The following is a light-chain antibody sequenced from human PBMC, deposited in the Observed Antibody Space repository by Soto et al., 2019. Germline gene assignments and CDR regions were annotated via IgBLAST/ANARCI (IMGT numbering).Light chain of an antibody. J-gene: IGKJ1*01. Sequence: EIVLTQSPGTLSLSPGERATLSCRASQSVSSSYLAWYQQKPGQAPRLLILGASSRATGIPDRFSGSGSGTDFTITISRLEPEDFAVYYCQQYGSSGTFGQGTKVEIK. CDR1: QSVSSSY. CDR2: GAS. CDR3: QQYGSSGT. V-gene: IGKV3-20*01.